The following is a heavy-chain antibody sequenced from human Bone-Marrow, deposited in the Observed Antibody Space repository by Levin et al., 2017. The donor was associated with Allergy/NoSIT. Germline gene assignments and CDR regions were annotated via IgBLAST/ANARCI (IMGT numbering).Heavy chain of an antibody. Sequence: ASVKVSCKASGYTFTGYYMHWVRQAPGQGLEWMGWINPNSGGTNYAQKFQGRVTMTRDTSISTAYMELSRLRSDDTAVYYCARDSGYYGSGSYYNDFDYWGQGTLVTVSS. CDR3: ARDSGYYGSGSYYNDFDY. J-gene: IGHJ4*02. CDR2: INPNSGGT. CDR1: GYTFTGYY. D-gene: IGHD3-10*01. V-gene: IGHV1-2*02.